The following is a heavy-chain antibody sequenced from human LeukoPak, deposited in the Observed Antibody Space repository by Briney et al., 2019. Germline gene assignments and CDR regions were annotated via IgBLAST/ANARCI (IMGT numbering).Heavy chain of an antibody. Sequence: GGSLTLSCAASGFTFISYGMHWVRQAPGKGLDGVAFIRYDGSNKYYADSVKGRFTISRDNSKNTLYPQMNSLRAEDTAVYYCAKAFMGIVATSSNDDYWGQGTLVTVSS. D-gene: IGHD5-12*01. CDR3: AKAFMGIVATSSNDDY. V-gene: IGHV3-30*02. CDR1: GFTFISYG. CDR2: IRYDGSNK. J-gene: IGHJ4*02.